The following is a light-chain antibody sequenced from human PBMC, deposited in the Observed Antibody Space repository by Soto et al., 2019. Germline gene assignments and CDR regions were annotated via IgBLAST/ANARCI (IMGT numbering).Light chain of an antibody. CDR1: QDISNY. CDR3: QQYDNLRLT. V-gene: IGKV1-33*01. J-gene: IGKJ4*01. Sequence: DIQMTQSPSSLSASVGDRVTITCQASQDISNYLNWYQQKPGKAPKLLIYDASNLETGVPSRFSGSGSVTDFTFTISSLQPEYIATDYCQQYDNLRLTFGGGTKVEIK. CDR2: DAS.